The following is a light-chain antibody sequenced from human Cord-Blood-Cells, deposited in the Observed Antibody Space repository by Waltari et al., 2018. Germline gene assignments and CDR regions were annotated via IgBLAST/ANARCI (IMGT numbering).Light chain of an antibody. Sequence: DIVMTQTPLSLSVTPGQPASISCKSSQSLLHSDGKTYLYWYLQKPGQSPQLLIYEVSSRFSRVPDRFSGSGSGTDFTLTISSLQAEDVAVYYCQQYYSTPLTFGGGTKVEIK. CDR1: QSLLHSDGKTY. V-gene: IGKV2-29*02. CDR3: QQYYSTPLT. J-gene: IGKJ4*01. CDR2: EVS.